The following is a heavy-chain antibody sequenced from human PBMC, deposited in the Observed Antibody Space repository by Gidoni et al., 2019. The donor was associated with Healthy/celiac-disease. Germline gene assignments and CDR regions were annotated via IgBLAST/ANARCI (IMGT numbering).Heavy chain of an antibody. CDR2: IYTSGST. V-gene: IGHV4-61*02. J-gene: IGHJ6*03. D-gene: IGHD2-2*01. Sequence: HVQLQESGPGLVKPSQTMSLTCTVSRGSIRSGSYYWSWIRQPAGKGLEWIGRIYTSGSTNYNPYIKSRVTIPVDTSKNQFSLKLSSVTAADTAVYYCARGGYCSSTSCYDDLYYYYYMDVWGKGTPVTVSS. CDR1: RGSIRSGSYY. CDR3: ARGGYCSSTSCYDDLYYYYYMDV.